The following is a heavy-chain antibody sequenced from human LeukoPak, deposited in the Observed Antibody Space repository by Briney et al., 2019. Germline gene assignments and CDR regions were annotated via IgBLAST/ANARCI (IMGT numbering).Heavy chain of an antibody. CDR2: IYTSGST. CDR1: GGCISSYY. D-gene: IGHD6-6*01. J-gene: IGHJ6*03. Sequence: SETLSLTCTVSGGCISSYYWSWIRQPAGKGLDFIGRIYTSGSTNYNPSLKSRVTISVDKSKNQFSLKLSSVTAADTAVYYCARDAPFVEYSSSSIYYYYMDVWGKGTTVTVSS. CDR3: ARDAPFVEYSSSSIYYYYMDV. V-gene: IGHV4-4*07.